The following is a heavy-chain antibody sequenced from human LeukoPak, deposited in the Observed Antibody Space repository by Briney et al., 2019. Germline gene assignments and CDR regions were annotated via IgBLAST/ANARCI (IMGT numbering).Heavy chain of an antibody. CDR3: AKDSYISGWGNYFGY. J-gene: IGHJ4*02. V-gene: IGHV3-30*02. CDR1: GSMFSTYG. CDR2: LRYDASSK. Sequence: GGSLRLSCAASGSMFSTYGMHWVRQAPGKGLEWVAFLRYDASSKFYADSVKGRFSISRDNSKSTLYLQMNSLRPEDTAIYYCAKDSYISGWGNYFGYWGQGTLVTVSS. D-gene: IGHD6-19*01.